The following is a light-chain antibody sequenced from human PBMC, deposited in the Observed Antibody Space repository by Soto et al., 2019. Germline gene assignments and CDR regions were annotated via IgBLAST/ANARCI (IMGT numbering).Light chain of an antibody. CDR2: DAS. V-gene: IGKV3-11*01. CDR3: QQRSNWPPIT. CDR1: QSVSSY. J-gene: IGKJ5*01. Sequence: EIVVTQSPATLSLSPGERATLSCRASQSVSSYLAWYQQKPGQAPRLLIYDASNRATGIPARFSGSGSGTDVTLTISSLEPEDFAVYYCQQRSNWPPITFGQGTRLELK.